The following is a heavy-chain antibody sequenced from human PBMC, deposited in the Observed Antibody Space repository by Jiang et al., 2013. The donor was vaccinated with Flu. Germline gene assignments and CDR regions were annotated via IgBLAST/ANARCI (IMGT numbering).Heavy chain of an antibody. Sequence: VTISVDTSKNQFSLKLSSVTAADTAVYYCARSYSSGWRPGFAFDIWGQGTMVTVSS. V-gene: IGHV4-31*01. D-gene: IGHD6-19*01. CDR3: ARSYSSGWRPGFAFDI. J-gene: IGHJ3*02.